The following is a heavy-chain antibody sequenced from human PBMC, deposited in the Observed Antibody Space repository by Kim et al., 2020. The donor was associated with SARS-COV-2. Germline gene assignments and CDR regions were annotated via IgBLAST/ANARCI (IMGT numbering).Heavy chain of an antibody. CDR3: AKTMDPNMYYFDY. Sequence: GESLKISCQGSGYDFTNYWIAWVRQRPGKGLEWMAMIYPGDSDTIYSPSFEGQVTMSVDKSISAAYLQWSSLQASDTAIYYCAKTMDPNMYYFDYWGQGTLVTVSS. J-gene: IGHJ4*02. V-gene: IGHV5-51*01. CDR1: GYDFTNYW. CDR2: IYPGDSDT. D-gene: IGHD2-8*01.